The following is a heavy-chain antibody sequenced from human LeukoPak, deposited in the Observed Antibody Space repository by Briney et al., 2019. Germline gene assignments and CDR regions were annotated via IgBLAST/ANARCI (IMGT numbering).Heavy chain of an antibody. V-gene: IGHV4-59*01. J-gene: IGHJ3*02. Sequence: SETLSLTCTVSGGSISSYYWSWIRQPPGKGLEWIGYIYYSGSTNYNPSLKSRVTISVDTSKNQFSLKLSSVTAADTAVYYCARGYGGAAAGPGDIWGQGTMVTVSS. CDR3: ARGYGGAAAGPGDI. CDR1: GGSISSYY. D-gene: IGHD6-13*01. CDR2: IYYSGST.